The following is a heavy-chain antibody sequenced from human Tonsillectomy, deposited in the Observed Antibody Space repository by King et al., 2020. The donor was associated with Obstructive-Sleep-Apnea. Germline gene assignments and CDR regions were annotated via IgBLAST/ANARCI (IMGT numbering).Heavy chain of an antibody. CDR2: IKEDGSDK. V-gene: IGHV3-7*03. CDR1: GFIFSSYW. D-gene: IGHD2/OR15-2a*01. CDR3: ANHRHYDDYFYFDF. J-gene: IGHJ4*02. Sequence: VQLVESGGGLVQPGGSLRLSCAASGFIFSSYWMTWVRQAPGKGLEWVANIKEDGSDKSYVGSVKGRFTISRDNAKNSLYLQMNSLRAEDTAVYYCANHRHYDDYFYFDFWGQGTLVTVSS.